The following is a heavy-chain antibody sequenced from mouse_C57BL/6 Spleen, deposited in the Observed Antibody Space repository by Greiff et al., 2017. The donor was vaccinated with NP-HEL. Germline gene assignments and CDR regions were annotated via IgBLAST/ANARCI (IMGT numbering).Heavy chain of an antibody. CDR2: ISYDGSN. CDR3: ARAGYYGSSLYAMDY. Sequence: EVKLMESGPGLVKPSQSLSLTCSVTGYSITSGYYWNWIRQFPGNQLEWMGYISYDGSNNYNPSLKDRISITPDTSKNQFFLKLNSVTTEDTATYYCARAGYYGSSLYAMDYWGQGTSVTVSS. D-gene: IGHD1-1*01. J-gene: IGHJ4*01. V-gene: IGHV3-6*01. CDR1: GYSITSGYY.